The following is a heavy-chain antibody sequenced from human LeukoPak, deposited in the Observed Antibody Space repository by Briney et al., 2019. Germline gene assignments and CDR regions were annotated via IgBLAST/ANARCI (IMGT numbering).Heavy chain of an antibody. J-gene: IGHJ4*02. CDR2: ISYSGTA. D-gene: IGHD2-2*02. Sequence: SETLSLTCTVSSGSISSYYCSWIRQPPGKGLEWIGYISYSGTAYYNPSLKSRVTISVDTSKNQFSLKLSSVTAADTAVYYCARGGVSSTSCYTYWGQGTLVTVSS. CDR1: SGSISSYY. CDR3: ARGGVSSTSCYTY. V-gene: IGHV4-59*01.